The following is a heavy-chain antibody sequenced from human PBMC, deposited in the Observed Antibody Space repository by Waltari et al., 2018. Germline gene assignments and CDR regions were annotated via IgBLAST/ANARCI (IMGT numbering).Heavy chain of an antibody. V-gene: IGHV3-23*01. CDR3: ATFKGDY. CDR1: GFTFSPYS. D-gene: IGHD3-16*01. CDR2: SSGSGTGT. J-gene: IGHJ4*02. Sequence: EVQLLESGGGLVQPGGSLRLSCAASGFTFSPYSMSWVRQVQGKGLEWVSSSSGSGTGTYDADSVKGRFTISRDNSKNTLYLQMNSLRAEDTALYYCATFKGDYWGQGTLVTVSS.